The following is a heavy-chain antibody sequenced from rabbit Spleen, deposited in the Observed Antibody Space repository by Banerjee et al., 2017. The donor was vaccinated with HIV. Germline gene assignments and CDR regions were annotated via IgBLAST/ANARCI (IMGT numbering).Heavy chain of an antibody. Sequence: QEQLEESGGGLVKPEGSLTLTCTTSGFDLNNNQVMRWVRQAPGKGLEWIACINAVTGKAVYATWAKGRFTITKTSSTTVTLQMTTLTAADTATYFCARDTASSFSSYGMDLWGPGTLVTVS. CDR2: INAVTGKA. D-gene: IGHD8-1*01. CDR3: ARDTASSFSSYGMDL. CDR1: GFDLNNNQV. J-gene: IGHJ6*01. V-gene: IGHV1S45*01.